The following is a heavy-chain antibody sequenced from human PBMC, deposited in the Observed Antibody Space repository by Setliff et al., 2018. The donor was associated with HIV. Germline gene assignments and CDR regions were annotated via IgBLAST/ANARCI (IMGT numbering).Heavy chain of an antibody. Sequence: SETLSLTCTVSGGSISGHYWNWIRQPAGGGLEWIGRIYISGSTNYNPSLKSRVTMSVDTSKNQFSLSLNYVTAADTAVYFCARDPGYTSGSTFHFDHWGQGTLVTVSS. J-gene: IGHJ4*02. D-gene: IGHD5-18*01. CDR3: ARDPGYTSGSTFHFDH. CDR2: IYISGST. V-gene: IGHV4-4*07. CDR1: GGSISGHY.